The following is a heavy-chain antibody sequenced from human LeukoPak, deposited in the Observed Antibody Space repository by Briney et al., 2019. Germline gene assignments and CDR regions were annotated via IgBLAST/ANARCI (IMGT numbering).Heavy chain of an antibody. D-gene: IGHD4-11*01. CDR3: ARSAGPYSNYVTDWLDP. Sequence: SETLSLTCTVSGGSITSFYWSWVRQPPGKGLEWIGYIYYTGSTNYNPALKSRVTISMDTSKNQFSLRLNSVSAADTAVYFCARSAGPYSNYVTDWLDPWGRGTLVTVSS. CDR1: GGSITSFY. CDR2: IYYTGST. V-gene: IGHV4-59*01. J-gene: IGHJ5*02.